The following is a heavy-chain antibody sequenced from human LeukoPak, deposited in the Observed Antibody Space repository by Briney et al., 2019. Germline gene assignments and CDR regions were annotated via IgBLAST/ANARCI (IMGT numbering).Heavy chain of an antibody. CDR1: GFTFSSYA. D-gene: IGHD2-15*01. Sequence: GGSLRLSCAASGFTFSSYAMSWVRQAPGKGLEWVSAISGSGGSTYYADSVKGRFTISRDNSKNTLYLQMNSLRAEDTAVYCCAACSGGSCYNWFDPWGQGTLVTVSS. CDR2: ISGSGGST. V-gene: IGHV3-23*01. CDR3: AACSGGSCYNWFDP. J-gene: IGHJ5*02.